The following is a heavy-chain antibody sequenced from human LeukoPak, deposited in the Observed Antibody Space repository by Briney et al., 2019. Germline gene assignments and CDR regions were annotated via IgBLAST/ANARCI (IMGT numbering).Heavy chain of an antibody. CDR3: ARSRVSDCSGGSCYSLAWFDP. Sequence: ASVKVSCKASGYTFTSYDINWVRQAPGQGLEWMGWMNPNSGNTGYAQKFQGRVTMTRNTSISTAYMELSSLRSEDTAVYYCARSRVSDCSGGSCYSLAWFDPWGQGTLVTVSS. CDR1: GYTFTSYD. J-gene: IGHJ5*02. CDR2: MNPNSGNT. V-gene: IGHV1-8*01. D-gene: IGHD2-15*01.